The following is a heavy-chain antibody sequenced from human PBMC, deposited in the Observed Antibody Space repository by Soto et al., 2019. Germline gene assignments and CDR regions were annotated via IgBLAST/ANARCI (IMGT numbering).Heavy chain of an antibody. CDR2: TYYSGRS. CDR1: GRAIRSSDHY. CDR3: ATGTGGEDNVVAVAAPGMYDYFNI. V-gene: IGHV4-39*01. Sequence: PSETLSLPCNVSGRAIRSSDHYWGWIRPSPGQGLQWLGTTYYSGRSDYNPSLKSRVTISVDTSKNQLSLRLASMTAADTATYRCATGTGGEDNVVAVAAPGMYDYFNIWGQGTRVTVSS. J-gene: IGHJ3*02. D-gene: IGHD2-15*01.